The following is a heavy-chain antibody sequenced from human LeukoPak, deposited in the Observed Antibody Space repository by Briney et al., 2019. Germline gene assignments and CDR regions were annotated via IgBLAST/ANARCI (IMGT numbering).Heavy chain of an antibody. CDR1: GGSFSGYY. Sequence: KASETLSLTCAVYGGSFSGYYWSWIRQPPGKGLEWIGVINHSGSTNYNPSLKSRVTISVDTSKNQFSLKLSSVTAADTAVYYCARGANYHDSSGYYYYWGQGTLVTVSS. V-gene: IGHV4-34*01. CDR2: INHSGST. J-gene: IGHJ4*02. CDR3: ARGANYHDSSGYYYY. D-gene: IGHD3-22*01.